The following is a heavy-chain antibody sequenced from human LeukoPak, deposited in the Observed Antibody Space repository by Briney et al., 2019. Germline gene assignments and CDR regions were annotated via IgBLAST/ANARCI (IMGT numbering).Heavy chain of an antibody. CDR1: GGSISSSNW. CDR3: ARNGAARRPQNIMVRENRHYFDY. D-gene: IGHD3-10*01. V-gene: IGHV4-4*02. CDR2: INHSGSS. Sequence: SETLSLTCTASGGSISSSNWWCWIRQPPGKGLEWIGEINHSGSSNYNPSLKSRVTISVDTSKNQFSLKLSSVTAADTAVYYCARNGAARRPQNIMVRENRHYFDYWGQGTLVTVSS. J-gene: IGHJ4*02.